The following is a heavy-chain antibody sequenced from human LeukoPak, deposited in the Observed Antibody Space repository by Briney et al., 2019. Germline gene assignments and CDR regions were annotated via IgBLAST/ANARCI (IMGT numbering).Heavy chain of an antibody. CDR3: ARGDYYDSSGDLDY. D-gene: IGHD3-22*01. Sequence: GGSLRLSCAASGFTFSSYWMHWVRQAPGKGLVWVSRINSDGSSTGYADSVKGRFTISRDNAKNTLYLQMNSLRAEDTAVYYCARGDYYDSSGDLDYWGQGTLVTVSS. V-gene: IGHV3-74*01. J-gene: IGHJ4*02. CDR1: GFTFSSYW. CDR2: INSDGSST.